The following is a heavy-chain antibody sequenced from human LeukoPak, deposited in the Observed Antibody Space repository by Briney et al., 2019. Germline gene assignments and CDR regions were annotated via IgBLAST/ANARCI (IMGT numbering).Heavy chain of an antibody. D-gene: IGHD3-16*02. CDR2: ISGSGGST. CDR3: ARGSPGDYVWGSYRYTPTQ. CDR1: GFTFSSYG. J-gene: IGHJ4*02. V-gene: IGHV3-23*01. Sequence: GGSLGLSCAASGFTFSSYGMSWVRQAPGKGLEWVSAISGSGGSTYYADSVKGRFTISRDNAKNSLYLQMNSLRAEDTAVYYCARGSPGDYVWGSYRYTPTQWGQGTLVTVSS.